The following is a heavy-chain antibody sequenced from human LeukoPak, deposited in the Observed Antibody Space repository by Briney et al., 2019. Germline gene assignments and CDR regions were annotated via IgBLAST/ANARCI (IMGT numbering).Heavy chain of an antibody. CDR3: ARGGDGFYDSSGYYYT. CDR1: GGTISSGGYY. V-gene: IGHV4-31*03. D-gene: IGHD3-22*01. CDR2: IYYSGST. Sequence: SQTLSLTCTVSGGTISSGGYYWSWIRQHPGKGLEWIGYIYYSGSTYYNPSLKSRVTISVDTSKNQFSLKLSSVTAADTAVYYCARGGDGFYDSSGYYYTWGQGTLVTVSS. J-gene: IGHJ4*02.